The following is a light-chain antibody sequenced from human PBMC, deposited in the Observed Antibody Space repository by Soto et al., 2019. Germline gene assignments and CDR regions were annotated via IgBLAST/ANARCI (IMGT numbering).Light chain of an antibody. CDR2: AAT. V-gene: IGKV1-9*01. CDR1: QVISQY. Sequence: SKSPAVVSASIGYRGTITCRASQVISQYVAWYQQKPGKAPKLLIYAATVLHGGVPSRFRGTGSATEFILTISSLQPEDFATYYCQDVTCYLHTFGGGTKVDIK. CDR3: QDVTCYLHT. J-gene: IGKJ4*01.